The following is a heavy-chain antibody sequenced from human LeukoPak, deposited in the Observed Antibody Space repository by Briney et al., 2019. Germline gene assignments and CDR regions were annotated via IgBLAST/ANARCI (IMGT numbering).Heavy chain of an antibody. CDR2: ISGSGGST. CDR1: GFTFSSYA. CDR3: AKDEGRYSYGLYYYYGMDV. D-gene: IGHD5-18*01. J-gene: IGHJ6*02. Sequence: PGGSLRLSCAASGFTFSSYAMSWVRQAPGKGLEWVSAISGSGGSTYYADSVKGRFTISRDNSKNTLYLQMNSLRAEDTAVYYCAKDEGRYSYGLYYYYGMDVWGQGTTVTVSS. V-gene: IGHV3-23*01.